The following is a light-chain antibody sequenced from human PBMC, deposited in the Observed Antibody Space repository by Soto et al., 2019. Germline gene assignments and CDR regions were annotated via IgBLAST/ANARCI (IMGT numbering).Light chain of an antibody. Sequence: ELVMTQSPATLSVSPGERATLSCRASQSVSSNLAWYQQTHGQAPRLLVSGVSTRATGIPDRFGVIESGTDLTITISRLEPEDGEVYDGQQYDTSPMTFGQGTKVDIK. CDR1: QSVSSN. CDR2: GVS. V-gene: IGKV3D-15*02. CDR3: QQYDTSPMT. J-gene: IGKJ1*01.